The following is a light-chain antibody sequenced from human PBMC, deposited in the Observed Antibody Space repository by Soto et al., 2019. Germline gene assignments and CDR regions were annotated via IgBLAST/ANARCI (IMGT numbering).Light chain of an antibody. Sequence: QLVLTQPPSVSAAPGQKVTISCSGSSSNIGNNYVSWYQQLPGTAPKLLIYDNNKRPSGIPDRFSGSKSGTSATLGITGLQAGDEADYYCGTWDSSLSAGVFGGGPKLTVL. CDR2: DNN. V-gene: IGLV1-51*01. CDR1: SSNIGNNY. J-gene: IGLJ2*01. CDR3: GTWDSSLSAGV.